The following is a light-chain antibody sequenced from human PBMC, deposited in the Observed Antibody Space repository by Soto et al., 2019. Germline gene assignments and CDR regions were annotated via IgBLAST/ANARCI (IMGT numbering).Light chain of an antibody. CDR3: QQSSSSPVT. CDR1: QSIRTN. Sequence: EIVLTQSPATLSVSPGERATLSCRAGQSIRTNLAWYQQKPGQPPRLLIYGASNRGTGIPDRFSGSGSGTDFTLTISRLEPEDFAAYYCQQSSSSPVTFGQGTRLEIK. V-gene: IGKV3-20*01. CDR2: GAS. J-gene: IGKJ5*01.